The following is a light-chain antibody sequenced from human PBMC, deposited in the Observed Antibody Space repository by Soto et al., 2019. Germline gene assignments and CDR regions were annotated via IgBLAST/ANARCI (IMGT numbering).Light chain of an antibody. Sequence: DIRMNQSPSSVSVTVVDRVTITCRASLDINRWLAWYQVRPGKPPKLLIAGAFVLQSGVPSRFSGSGYGTDIALTIDNLQPEDFATYYCQQADRYPITFGQGTRLEI. J-gene: IGKJ5*01. CDR1: LDINRW. V-gene: IGKV1-12*01. CDR3: QQADRYPIT. CDR2: GAF.